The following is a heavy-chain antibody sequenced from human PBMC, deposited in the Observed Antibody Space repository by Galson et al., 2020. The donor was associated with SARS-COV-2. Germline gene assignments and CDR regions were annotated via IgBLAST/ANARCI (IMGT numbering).Heavy chain of an antibody. CDR3: ARDGQSSSGWAFDY. CDR1: GFPFSSHA. CDR2: IFYDGSDK. Sequence: GESLKISCAASGFPFSSHAMHWVRQAPGKGLEWVAQIFYDGSDKYYGDSVKGRFTISRDSSKNMVYLQMNNLRADDTAVYYCARDGQSSSGWAFDYWGQGTLVTVSS. D-gene: IGHD6-19*01. J-gene: IGHJ4*02. V-gene: IGHV3-33*01.